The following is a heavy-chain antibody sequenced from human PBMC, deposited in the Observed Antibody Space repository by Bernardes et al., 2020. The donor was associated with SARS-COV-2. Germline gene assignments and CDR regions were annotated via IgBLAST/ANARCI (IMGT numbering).Heavy chain of an antibody. D-gene: IGHD6-13*01. CDR2: FDPEDGET. Sequence: ASVKVSCKVSGYTLTELSMHWVQQAPGKGLEWMGGFDPEDGETIYAQKFQGRVTMTEDTSTDTAYMELSSLRSEDTAVYYCATASPQQLGPNWFDPWGQGTLVTVSS. J-gene: IGHJ5*02. CDR1: GYTLTELS. CDR3: ATASPQQLGPNWFDP. V-gene: IGHV1-24*01.